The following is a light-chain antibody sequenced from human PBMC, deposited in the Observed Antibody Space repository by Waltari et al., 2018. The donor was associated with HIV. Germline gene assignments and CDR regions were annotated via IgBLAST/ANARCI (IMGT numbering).Light chain of an antibody. J-gene: IGLJ2*01. V-gene: IGLV3-9*01. CDR3: QVWDNSAATV. CDR2: RDI. Sequence: YELTQPLSVSVALGQTARITCGGNNIGSKNVPWYQQRPGQAPLLVIYRDIIRPSGISGRFSGSNSGNTATLTISRAQVGDEGDYYCQVWDNSAATVFGGGTKVTVL. CDR1: NIGSKN.